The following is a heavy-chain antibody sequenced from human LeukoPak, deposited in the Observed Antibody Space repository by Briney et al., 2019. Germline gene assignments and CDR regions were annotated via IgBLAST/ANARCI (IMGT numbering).Heavy chain of an antibody. CDR3: ARGLTTTVTTSSY. Sequence: PSETLSLTCAVYGGSFSGYYWSWIRQPPGKGLEWIGEINHSGSTNYNPSLKSRVTISVDTSKNQFSLKLSSVTAADTAVYYCARGLTTTVTTSSYWGQGTLVTVSS. J-gene: IGHJ4*02. CDR1: GGSFSGYY. D-gene: IGHD4-17*01. CDR2: INHSGST. V-gene: IGHV4-34*01.